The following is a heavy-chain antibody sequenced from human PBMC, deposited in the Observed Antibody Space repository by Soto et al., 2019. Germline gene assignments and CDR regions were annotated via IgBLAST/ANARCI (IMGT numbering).Heavy chain of an antibody. CDR3: ARHDLRFGDMDV. J-gene: IGHJ6*03. V-gene: IGHV4-39*01. Sequence: SETLSLTCTVSGGSISSSSYYWGWIHQPPGKGLEWIGSIYYSGGTYYNPSLKSRVTISVDTSKNQFSLKLSSVTAADTAVYYCARHDLRFGDMDVWGKGTTVTVSS. CDR2: IYYSGGT. CDR1: GGSISSSSYY. D-gene: IGHD3-10*01.